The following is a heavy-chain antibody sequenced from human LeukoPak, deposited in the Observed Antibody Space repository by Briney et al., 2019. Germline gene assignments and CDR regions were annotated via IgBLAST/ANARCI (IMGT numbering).Heavy chain of an antibody. Sequence: ASVKVSCKASGYTFTGYYIHWVRQAPGQGLEWMGWINPNSGGTNYAQKFQGRVTMTRDTSISTAYMELSRLRSDDTAVYYCARIPPGYCSSTSCSVLWGQGTLVTVSS. J-gene: IGHJ4*02. V-gene: IGHV1-2*02. D-gene: IGHD2-2*03. CDR1: GYTFTGYY. CDR3: ARIPPGYCSSTSCSVL. CDR2: INPNSGGT.